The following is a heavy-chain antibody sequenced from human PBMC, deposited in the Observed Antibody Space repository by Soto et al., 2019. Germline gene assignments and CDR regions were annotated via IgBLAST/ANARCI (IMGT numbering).Heavy chain of an antibody. J-gene: IGHJ4*02. V-gene: IGHV1-2*02. D-gene: IGHD1-1*01. CDR1: GYTFSDYY. Sequence: ASVKVSCKASGYTFSDYYIHWVRQAPGQGLEWMGWINPNSGGTKYAPKFRGGVTMTRDTSITTAYMELSRLRSGDTAVYYCAREPATAKPEGVDFWGQGTLVTVSS. CDR3: AREPATAKPEGVDF. CDR2: INPNSGGT.